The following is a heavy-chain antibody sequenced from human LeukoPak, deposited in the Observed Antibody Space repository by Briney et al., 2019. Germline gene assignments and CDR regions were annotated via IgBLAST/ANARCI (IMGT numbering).Heavy chain of an antibody. Sequence: GGSLRPSCAASGFTFSSYWMSWVRQAPGKGLEWVANIKQDGSEKYYVDSVKGRFTISRDNAKNSLYLQMNSLRAEDTAVYYCARDRTVWFGESPGDAFDIWGQGTMVTVSS. CDR3: ARDRTVWFGESPGDAFDI. CDR1: GFTFSSYW. CDR2: IKQDGSEK. D-gene: IGHD3-10*01. V-gene: IGHV3-7*01. J-gene: IGHJ3*02.